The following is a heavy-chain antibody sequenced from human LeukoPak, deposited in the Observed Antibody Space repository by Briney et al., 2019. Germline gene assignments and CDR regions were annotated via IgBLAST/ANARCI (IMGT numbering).Heavy chain of an antibody. J-gene: IGHJ6*01. CDR2: IDPSDAYT. V-gene: IGHV5-10-1*01. CDR3: AILNGPSIRDV. Sequence: GESLKISWKGSGYNFTSYWITWGRQMPGKGLEWRGRIDPSDAYTNYSPSFEGHVLISLDKSISAAYLQWSSLKASDTAMFYCAILNGPSIRDVWGQGTTVTVSS. CDR1: GYNFTSYW. D-gene: IGHD3-3*02.